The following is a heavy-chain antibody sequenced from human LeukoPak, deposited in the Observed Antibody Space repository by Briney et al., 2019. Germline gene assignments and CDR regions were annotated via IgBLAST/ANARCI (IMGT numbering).Heavy chain of an antibody. CDR2: MNPNSGGT. Sequence: ASVKVSCKASGYTFSGYYMHWVRQAPGQGLEWMGWMNPNSGGTNYAQKLQGWVTMTRDTSISTADMELSRLKSDDTAVYYCARGRSLNYYDSSGYFLYYFDYWGQGTLVTVSS. J-gene: IGHJ4*02. CDR1: GYTFSGYY. CDR3: ARGRSLNYYDSSGYFLYYFDY. D-gene: IGHD3-22*01. V-gene: IGHV1-2*04.